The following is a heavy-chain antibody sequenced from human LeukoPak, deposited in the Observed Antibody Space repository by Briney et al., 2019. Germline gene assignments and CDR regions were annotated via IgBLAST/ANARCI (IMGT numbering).Heavy chain of an antibody. J-gene: IGHJ4*02. CDR3: ASLTVGATGFDY. V-gene: IGHV3-30*04. D-gene: IGHD1-26*01. Sequence: GGSLRLSCAASGFTFSSYAMHWVRQAPGKGLEWVAVISYDGSNKYYADSVKGRFTISRDNSKNTLYLQMNSLRAEDTAVYYCASLTVGATGFDYWGQGTLVTVSS. CDR2: ISYDGSNK. CDR1: GFTFSSYA.